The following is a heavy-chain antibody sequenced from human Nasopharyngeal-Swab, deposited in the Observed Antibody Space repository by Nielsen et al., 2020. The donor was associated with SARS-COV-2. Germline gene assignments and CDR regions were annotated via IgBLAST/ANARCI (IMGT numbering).Heavy chain of an antibody. J-gene: IGHJ6*02. V-gene: IGHV3-13*01. D-gene: IGHD6-19*01. Sequence: GESLKISCAASGFTFSSYDMHWVRQATGKGLEWASAIGTAGDTYYPGSVKGRFTISRENAKNSLYLQMNSLRAGDTAVYYCARASVAGTYYYYYGMDVWGQGTTVTVSS. CDR2: IGTAGDT. CDR3: ARASVAGTYYYYYGMDV. CDR1: GFTFSSYD.